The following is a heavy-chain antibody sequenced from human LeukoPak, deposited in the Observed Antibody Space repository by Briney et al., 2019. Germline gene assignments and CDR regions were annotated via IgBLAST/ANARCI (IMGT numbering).Heavy chain of an antibody. J-gene: IGHJ4*02. CDR3: ARGVHGDYYFDY. Sequence: PSETLSLTCAVYGGSFSGYYWSWIRQPPGKGLEWIGEINHSGSTNYNPSLKSRVTISVDTSKNRFSLKLSSVTAADTAVYYCARGVHGDYYFDYWGQGTRVTVSS. D-gene: IGHD4-17*01. CDR2: INHSGST. V-gene: IGHV4-34*01. CDR1: GGSFSGYY.